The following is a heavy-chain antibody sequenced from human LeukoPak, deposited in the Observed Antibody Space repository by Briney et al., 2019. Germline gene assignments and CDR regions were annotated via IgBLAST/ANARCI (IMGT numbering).Heavy chain of an antibody. CDR2: MSASGRYI. CDR3: ARDPWEIAYCGDDCYKGYFDL. Sequence: PGGSLRLSCGASGFAFRNYSMSWVRQGPGKGLEWVSLMSASGRYIYNADSVKGRFTISRDNAKNSLFLQMNALRAEDTALYYCARDPWEIAYCGDDCYKGYFDLWGQGALVTVS. D-gene: IGHD2-21*02. J-gene: IGHJ4*02. V-gene: IGHV3-21*01. CDR1: GFAFRNYS.